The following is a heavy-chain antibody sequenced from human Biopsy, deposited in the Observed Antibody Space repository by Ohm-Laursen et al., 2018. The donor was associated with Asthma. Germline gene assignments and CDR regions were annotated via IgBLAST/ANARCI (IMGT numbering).Heavy chain of an antibody. Sequence: ATVKISCKASGYNFISFAIHWVRQAPGQRLEWMGWVNTGNGDTKYSQELQGRVTITRDTSASTAYMELRSLRSEDTATYYCARTYYDFLTGQVKDVFGVWGQGTMVTVSS. J-gene: IGHJ3*01. CDR2: VNTGNGDT. CDR3: ARTYYDFLTGQVKDVFGV. CDR1: GYNFISFA. D-gene: IGHD3-9*01. V-gene: IGHV1-3*04.